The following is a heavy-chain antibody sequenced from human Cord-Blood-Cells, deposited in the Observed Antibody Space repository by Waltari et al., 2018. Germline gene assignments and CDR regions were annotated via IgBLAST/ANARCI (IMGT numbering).Heavy chain of an antibody. J-gene: IGHJ4*02. CDR2: INHSGRT. Sequence: QVQLQQWGAGLLKPSDTLSLTCPVYGGPFSGYYWSWISRPPGKGLEWIGEINHSGRTNDTPSLKSPVTISGDTAKSQFSLKLGAVTAADTAVYYCARGRYHSSGYYFYYWGQGTLVTVSS. V-gene: IGHV4-34*01. D-gene: IGHD3-22*01. CDR1: GGPFSGYY. CDR3: ARGRYHSSGYYFYY.